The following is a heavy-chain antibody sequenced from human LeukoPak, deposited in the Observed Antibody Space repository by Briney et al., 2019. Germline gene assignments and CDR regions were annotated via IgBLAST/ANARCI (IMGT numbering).Heavy chain of an antibody. CDR2: IKQDGSEK. CDR3: ARDDRIAAPNDYHYYGMDV. V-gene: IGHV3-7*01. J-gene: IGHJ6*02. Sequence: GGSLRLSCAASGFTFSSYWMSWVRQAPGKGLEWVANIKQDGSEKYYVDSVKGRFTISRDNAKNSLYLQMNSLRAEDTAVYYCARDDRIAAPNDYHYYGMDVWGQGTTVTVSS. CDR1: GFTFSSYW. D-gene: IGHD6-13*01.